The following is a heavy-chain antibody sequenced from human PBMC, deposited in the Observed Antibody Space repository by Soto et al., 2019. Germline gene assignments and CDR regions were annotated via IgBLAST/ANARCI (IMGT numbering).Heavy chain of an antibody. J-gene: IGHJ6*02. D-gene: IGHD2-15*01. V-gene: IGHV1-69*13. Sequence: SMKFSFNASGCTFSSYAISWVRQAPGQGLEWMGGIIPIFGTANYAQNVQGRVTITADESTSTAYMELSSLRSEDTAVYYCARDQMGGSCIYGMDVWG. CDR1: GCTFSSYA. CDR2: IIPIFGTA. CDR3: ARDQMGGSCIYGMDV.